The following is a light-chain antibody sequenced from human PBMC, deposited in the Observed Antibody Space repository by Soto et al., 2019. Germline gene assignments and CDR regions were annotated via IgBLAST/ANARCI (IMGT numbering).Light chain of an antibody. CDR1: SDYNNYK. CDR3: GADHGSGTNFVYV. Sequence: QPVLTQPPSASASLGASVTLTCTLSSDYNNYKVDWYQQRPGKGPRFVMRVGTGGIVGSKGDGIPDRFSVLGSGQNRYLTINNLQEEDESDYHCGADHGSGTNFVYVFGTGTKVTV. V-gene: IGLV9-49*01. J-gene: IGLJ1*01. CDR2: VGTGGIVG.